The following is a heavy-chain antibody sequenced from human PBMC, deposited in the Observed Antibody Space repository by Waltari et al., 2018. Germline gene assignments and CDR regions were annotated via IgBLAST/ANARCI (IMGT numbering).Heavy chain of an antibody. V-gene: IGHV3-23*01. Sequence: EVQLLESGGGLVQPGGSLRLSCAASGFTFSSYAMRWVRQAPGKGLEWVSAISGSGGSTYYADPVKVRFTSSRDNSKNSLYVQMNSWRAEDTAVYYCAQDAYGDYEHYWGQGTLVTVSS. CDR1: GFTFSSYA. J-gene: IGHJ4*02. CDR3: AQDAYGDYEHY. CDR2: ISGSGGST. D-gene: IGHD4-17*01.